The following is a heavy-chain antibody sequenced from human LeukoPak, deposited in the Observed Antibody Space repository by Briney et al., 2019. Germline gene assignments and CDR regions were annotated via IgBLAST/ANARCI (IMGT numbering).Heavy chain of an antibody. J-gene: IGHJ4*02. CDR3: AKDFAPNTATVSDY. CDR2: ISGSGGST. V-gene: IGHV3-23*01. CDR1: EFTFSSYA. Sequence: GGSLRLSCAASEFTFSSYAMSWVRQAPGKGLEWVSAISGSGGSTYYADSVKGRFTISRDNSKNTLYLQMNSLRAEDTAVYYCAKDFAPNTATVSDYWGQGTLVTVSS. D-gene: IGHD5-18*01.